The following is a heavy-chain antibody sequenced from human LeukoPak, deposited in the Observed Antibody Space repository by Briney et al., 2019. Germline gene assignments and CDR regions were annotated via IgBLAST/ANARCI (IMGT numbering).Heavy chain of an antibody. D-gene: IGHD2-21*02. J-gene: IGHJ3*02. V-gene: IGHV3-23*01. CDR3: AKVRAYCGGDCYLDAFDI. CDR2: ISGSGGST. CDR1: GFTFSSYA. Sequence: PGGSLRLSCAVSGFTFSSYAMSWVRRAPGKGLEWVSAISGSGGSTYYADSVKGRFTISRDNSKNTLYLQMNSLRAEDTAVYYCAKVRAYCGGDCYLDAFDIRGQGTMVTVSS.